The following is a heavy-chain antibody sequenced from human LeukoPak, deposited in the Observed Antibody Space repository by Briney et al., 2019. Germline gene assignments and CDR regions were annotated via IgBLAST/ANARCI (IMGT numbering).Heavy chain of an antibody. V-gene: IGHV4-4*07. J-gene: IGHJ4*02. CDR2: IYTSGST. CDR3: AREGTGSYLYYFDY. Sequence: SETQSLTCTVSGGSISSYYWSWIRQPAGKGLEWIGRIYTSGSTNYNPSLKSRVTMSVDTSKNQFSLKLSSVTAADTAVYYCAREGTGSYLYYFDYWGQGTLVTVSS. D-gene: IGHD3-10*01. CDR1: GGSISSYY.